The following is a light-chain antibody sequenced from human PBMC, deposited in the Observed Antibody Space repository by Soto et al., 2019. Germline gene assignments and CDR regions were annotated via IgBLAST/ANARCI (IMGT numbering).Light chain of an antibody. V-gene: IGKV3-11*01. CDR2: DAS. CDR1: QSVSSY. CDR3: QQRSNWLGT. J-gene: IGKJ1*01. Sequence: EIVLTQSPATLSLSPGERATLSCRASQSVSSYLAWYQQKPGQAPRLLIYDASNRATGIPARFSGSGSGTDFPLTISILEPEDFAVYYCQQRSNWLGTFGQGTKVEIK.